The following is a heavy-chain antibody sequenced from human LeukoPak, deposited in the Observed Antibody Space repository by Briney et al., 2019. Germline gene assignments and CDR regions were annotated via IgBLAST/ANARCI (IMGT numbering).Heavy chain of an antibody. CDR2: INPSGGST. CDR3: ARADYYYYMDV. J-gene: IGHJ6*03. CDR1: GYTFTSYY. Sequence: ASVKVSCKASGYTFTSYYMHWVRQAPGQGLEWMGIINPSGGSTSYAQKFQGRVTMTRDMSTSTVYMELSSLRSEDTTVYYCARADYYYYMDVWAKGTTVTVSS. V-gene: IGHV1-46*01.